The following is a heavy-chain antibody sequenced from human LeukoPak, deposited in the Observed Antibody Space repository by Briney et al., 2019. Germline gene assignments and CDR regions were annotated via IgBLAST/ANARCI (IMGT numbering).Heavy chain of an antibody. D-gene: IGHD6-6*01. J-gene: IGHJ6*03. CDR1: GGTFSSYA. CDR3: ARSIAARPFYYYYYYMDV. CDR2: IIPIFGTA. V-gene: IGHV1-69*06. Sequence: ASVKVSCKASGGTFSSYAISWVRQAPGQGLEWMGGIIPIFGTANYAQKFQGRVTITADKSTSTAYMELSSLRSEDTAVYYCARSIAARPFYYYYYYMDVWGKGTTVTVSS.